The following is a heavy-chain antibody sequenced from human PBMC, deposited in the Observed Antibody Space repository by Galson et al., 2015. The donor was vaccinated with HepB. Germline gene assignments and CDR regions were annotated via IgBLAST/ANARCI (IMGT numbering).Heavy chain of an antibody. Sequence: CAISGDSVSTNSAAWNWIRQSPSRGLEWLGRAYYRSKWYNDYAVSVKSRITINPDTSKNQFSLQLNSVTPEDTAVYYCARDIGWVVPAAIGDYYYYYGMDVWGQGTTVTVSS. V-gene: IGHV6-1*01. CDR3: ARDIGWVVPAAIGDYYYYYGMDV. CDR1: GDSVSTNSAA. CDR2: AYYRSKWYN. D-gene: IGHD2-2*02. J-gene: IGHJ6*02.